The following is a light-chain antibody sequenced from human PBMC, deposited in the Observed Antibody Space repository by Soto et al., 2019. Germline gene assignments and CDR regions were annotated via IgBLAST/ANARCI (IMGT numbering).Light chain of an antibody. CDR3: QQYKSYPWT. CDR1: QSISRW. Sequence: DIQMTQSPSTVSAYVGDRVTITCRASQSISRWLAWYQQKPGKAPKLLVHDGSILESGVTSRFRGSGSGTEITLTIGSLQPDDSATYYCQQYKSYPWTCDRGITV. J-gene: IGKJ1*01. CDR2: DGS. V-gene: IGKV1-5*01.